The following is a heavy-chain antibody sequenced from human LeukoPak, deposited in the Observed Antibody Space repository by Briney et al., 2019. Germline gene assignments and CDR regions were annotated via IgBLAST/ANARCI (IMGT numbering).Heavy chain of an antibody. D-gene: IGHD1-14*01. V-gene: IGHV4-34*01. Sequence: PSETLSLTCAVYGGSFSGYYWGWIRQPPGKGLEWIGEINHSGSTNYNPSLKSRVTISVDTSKNQFSLKLSSVTAADTAVYYCAREATGLYYFDYWGQGTLVTVSS. CDR2: INHSGST. CDR3: AREATGLYYFDY. CDR1: GGSFSGYY. J-gene: IGHJ4*02.